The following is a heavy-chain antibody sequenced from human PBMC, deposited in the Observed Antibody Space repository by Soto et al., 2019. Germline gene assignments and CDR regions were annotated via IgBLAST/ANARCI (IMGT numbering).Heavy chain of an antibody. V-gene: IGHV3-33*01. D-gene: IGHD5-12*01. J-gene: IGHJ4*02. Sequence: GVSLRLSCAASGFTFSSYGMHWVRQAPGKWLEWVAVIWYDGSNKYYADSVKGRFTISRDNSKNALYLQMNSLRAEDTAVYYCARYSCDIWPGSYDPILGNWGQGTLDTV. CDR2: IWYDGSNK. CDR3: ARYSCDIWPGSYDPILGN. CDR1: GFTFSSYG.